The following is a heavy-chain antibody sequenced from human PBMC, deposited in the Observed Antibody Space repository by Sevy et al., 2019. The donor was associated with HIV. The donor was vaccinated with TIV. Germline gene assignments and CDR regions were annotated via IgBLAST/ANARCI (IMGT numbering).Heavy chain of an antibody. CDR3: AKDAGGGSSYFDY. D-gene: IGHD2-15*01. V-gene: IGHV1-3*01. J-gene: IGHJ4*02. Sequence: ASVKVSCKASGYSFTYSAMQWVRQAPGQGLEWMGWINAGNGNTKYSQKFKGRVTITRDTSARTAYLELSSLRPEDTDVYYCAKDAGGGSSYFDYWGQGTLVTVSS. CDR1: GYSFTYSA. CDR2: INAGNGNT.